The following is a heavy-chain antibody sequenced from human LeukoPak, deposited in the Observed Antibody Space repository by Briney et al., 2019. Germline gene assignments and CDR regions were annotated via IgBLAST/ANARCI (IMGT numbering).Heavy chain of an antibody. D-gene: IGHD6-19*01. Sequence: PSETLSLTCAVSGASISSYYWSWIRQPPGKGLEWIGDISNSGSTNYNPSLKSRVTISLDTSKNHFSLNLRSVTAADTAVYYCARGGYLSGGWYQAGFDYWVQGTLVTVSS. CDR3: ARGGYLSGGWYQAGFDY. CDR1: GASISSYY. CDR2: ISNSGST. J-gene: IGHJ4*02. V-gene: IGHV4-59*01.